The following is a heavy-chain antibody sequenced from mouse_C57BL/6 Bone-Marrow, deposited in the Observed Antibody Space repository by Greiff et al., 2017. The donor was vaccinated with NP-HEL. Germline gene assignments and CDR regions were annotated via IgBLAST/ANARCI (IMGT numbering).Heavy chain of an antibody. CDR1: GFSLTSYG. V-gene: IGHV2-2*01. Sequence: VHLQQSGPGLVQPSQCLSITCTVSGFSLTSYGVHWVRQSPGKGLEWLGVIWSGGSTDYNAAFISRLSISKDNSKSQVFFKMNSLQADDTAIYYCARGSSYWYFDVWGTGTTVTVSS. D-gene: IGHD1-1*01. J-gene: IGHJ1*03. CDR3: ARGSSYWYFDV. CDR2: IWSGGST.